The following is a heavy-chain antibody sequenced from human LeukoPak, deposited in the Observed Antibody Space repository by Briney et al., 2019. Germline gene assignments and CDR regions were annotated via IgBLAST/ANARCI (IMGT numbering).Heavy chain of an antibody. CDR2: ISDSGGST. CDR1: GFPFSSYA. D-gene: IGHD2-15*01. J-gene: IGHJ6*02. Sequence: GGSLRLSCSASGFPFSSYAMHWARQAPGKGLEYVSAISDSGGSTYYADSAKGRFTISRDNSKNTLYLQMSSLRAEDTAVYFCVRGYSFGPYGMDVWGQGTTVTVSS. CDR3: VRGYSFGPYGMDV. V-gene: IGHV3-64D*09.